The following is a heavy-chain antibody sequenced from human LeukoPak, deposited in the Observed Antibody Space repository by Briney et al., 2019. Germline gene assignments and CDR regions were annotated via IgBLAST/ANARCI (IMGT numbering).Heavy chain of an antibody. CDR1: GFTFSSYS. V-gene: IGHV3-48*02. Sequence: EGSLRLSCAASGFTFSSYSMNWVRQAPGKGLEWVSYISGSSDFIYYADSVKGRFTISRDNARNSLFLQMNSLRDEDTAVYYCAVVLTGFPWGQGTLVTVSS. D-gene: IGHD3-9*01. CDR3: AVVLTGFP. J-gene: IGHJ5*02. CDR2: ISGSSDFI.